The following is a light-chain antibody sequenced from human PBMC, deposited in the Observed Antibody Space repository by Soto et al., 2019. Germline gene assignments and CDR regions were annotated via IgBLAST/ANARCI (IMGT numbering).Light chain of an antibody. J-gene: IGKJ2*01. V-gene: IGKV3-15*01. Sequence: ETVMTQSPATLSVSPGERATLSCRASQSVSSDLAWYQQKPGQAPRLLIYDASTRATGIPAGFSGSGSGAEFTLTISSLQSEDFAVYYCQHYNNWPNTFGQGTKLEIK. CDR2: DAS. CDR1: QSVSSD. CDR3: QHYNNWPNT.